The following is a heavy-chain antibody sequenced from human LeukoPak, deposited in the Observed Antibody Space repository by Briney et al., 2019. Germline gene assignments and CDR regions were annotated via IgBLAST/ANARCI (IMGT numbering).Heavy chain of an antibody. CDR3: ARVGCSGDSCFNYFDY. J-gene: IGHJ4*02. CDR1: GFTFSSYA. CDR2: ISYNGGST. V-gene: IGHV3-64*01. D-gene: IGHD2-15*01. Sequence: GGSLRLSCAASGFTFSSYAMFWVRQAPGKGLEYVSAISYNGGSTYYANSVKGRFIISRDNSKNTLYLQMGSLRAEDMAVYYCARVGCSGDSCFNYFDYWGQGTLVTVSS.